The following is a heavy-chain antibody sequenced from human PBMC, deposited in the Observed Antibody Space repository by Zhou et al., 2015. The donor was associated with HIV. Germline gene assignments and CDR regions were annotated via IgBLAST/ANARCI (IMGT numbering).Heavy chain of an antibody. CDR1: GGTFSSYV. V-gene: IGHV1-69*12. Sequence: QVQLVQSGAEVKKPGSSVKVSCKASGGTFSSYVITWMRQAPGQGLEWMGEVIPIFNITNYARRFQGRLTITADESTNTAYMDLTSLRFEDTALYYCARGIDYGDYIYGFDIWGQGTMVTVSS. CDR2: VIPIFNIT. J-gene: IGHJ3*02. D-gene: IGHD4-17*01. CDR3: ARGIDYGDYIYGFDI.